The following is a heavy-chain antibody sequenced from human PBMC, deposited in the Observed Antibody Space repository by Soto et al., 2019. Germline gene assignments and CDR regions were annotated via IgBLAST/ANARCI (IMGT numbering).Heavy chain of an antibody. V-gene: IGHV1-18*01. CDR2: ISAYNGNT. J-gene: IGHJ4*02. CDR1: GYTFTSYG. Sequence: ASVKVSCKASGYTFTSYGISWVRQAPGQGLEWMGWISAYNGNTNYAQKLQGRVTMTTDTSTSTAYMELRSLSVEDTALYYCVGGSGWLQTDWGQGTQVTVSS. D-gene: IGHD6-19*01. CDR3: VGGSGWLQTD.